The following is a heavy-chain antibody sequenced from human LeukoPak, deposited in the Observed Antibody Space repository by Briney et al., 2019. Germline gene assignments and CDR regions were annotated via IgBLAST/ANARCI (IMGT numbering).Heavy chain of an antibody. V-gene: IGHV3-53*01. D-gene: IGHD3-3*01. CDR2: IYSGGST. CDR1: GFTVSSNY. J-gene: IGHJ4*02. CDR3: ARCTTYYDFWSGPTLDYFDY. Sequence: PGGSLRLSCAASGFTVSSNYMSWVRQAPGEGLEWVSVIYSGGSTYYADSVKGRFTISRDNSKNTLYLQMNSLRAEDTAVYYCARCTTYYDFWSGPTLDYFDYWGQGTLVTVSS.